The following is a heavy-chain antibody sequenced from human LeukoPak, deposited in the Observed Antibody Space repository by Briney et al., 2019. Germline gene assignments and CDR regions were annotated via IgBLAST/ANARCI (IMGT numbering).Heavy chain of an antibody. CDR2: INHSGST. J-gene: IGHJ5*02. Sequence: PSETPSLTCAVYGGSFSGYYWSWIRQPPGKGLEWIGEINHSGSTNYNPPLKSRVTISVDTSKNQFSLKLSSVTAADTAVYYCARDVRSITMIVVVITAWFDPWGQGTLVTVSS. CDR3: ARDVRSITMIVVVITAWFDP. V-gene: IGHV4-34*01. CDR1: GGSFSGYY. D-gene: IGHD3-22*01.